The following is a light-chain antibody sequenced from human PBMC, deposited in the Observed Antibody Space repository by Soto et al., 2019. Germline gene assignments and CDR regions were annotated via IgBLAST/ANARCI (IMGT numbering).Light chain of an antibody. V-gene: IGLV3-21*02. CDR1: RIGSKS. Sequence: SSTLTQPPSVSAAPGQTASIACGGDRIGSKSVHCYQQKAGPAPVLGLYDDSDRPSGIPERFSGSNSQSTATLTISRVEAGDEADYCCQVCYSSTDHSVFGGGTKLTVL. CDR2: DDS. CDR3: QVCYSSTDHSV. J-gene: IGLJ2*01.